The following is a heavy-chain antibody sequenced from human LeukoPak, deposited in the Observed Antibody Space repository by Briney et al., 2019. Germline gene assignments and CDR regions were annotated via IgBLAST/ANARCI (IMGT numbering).Heavy chain of an antibody. V-gene: IGHV6-1*01. D-gene: IGHD2-15*01. J-gene: IGHJ4*02. CDR2: TFYRSKWYY. Sequence: SQTLSLTCAISGDSFSNNNAAWNWLRQSPSRGLEWLGRTFYRSKWYYDYAVSVKSRITINSDTSKNQFSLQLTYVTPEDTAVYYCAREGRRISGGTLSLDYWGQGTLVTVSS. CDR1: GDSFSNNNAA. CDR3: AREGRRISGGTLSLDY.